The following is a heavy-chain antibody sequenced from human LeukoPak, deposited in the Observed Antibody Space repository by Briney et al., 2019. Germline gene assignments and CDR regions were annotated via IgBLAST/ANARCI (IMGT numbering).Heavy chain of an antibody. D-gene: IGHD3-10*01. CDR2: ISGSGGST. CDR3: AKEQDYGSGTVIPGY. Sequence: TGGSLRLSCAASGFTFRSYAMSWVREAAGKGLEWVSAISGSGGSTYYADSVKGRFTISRDNSKNTLYLQMNSLRAEDTAVYYCAKEQDYGSGTVIPGYWGQGTLVTVSS. V-gene: IGHV3-23*01. J-gene: IGHJ4*02. CDR1: GFTFRSYA.